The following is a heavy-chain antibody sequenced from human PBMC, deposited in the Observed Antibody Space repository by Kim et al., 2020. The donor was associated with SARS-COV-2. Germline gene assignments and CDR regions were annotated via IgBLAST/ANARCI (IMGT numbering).Heavy chain of an antibody. D-gene: IGHD2-2*01. CDR1: GFDFSTHS. J-gene: IGHJ4*02. CDR2: VSYDGDNT. V-gene: IGHV3-30-3*01. CDR3: ARASVVPDPVTWEYRPLES. Sequence: GGSLRLSCSGSGFDFSTHSIHWVRQAPGKGLQWVAVVSYDGDNTYYDDSVKGRFTVSRDNSKNMLYLQMNSLTTADTAIYYCARASVVPDPVTWEYRPLESWAQGPLVTAS.